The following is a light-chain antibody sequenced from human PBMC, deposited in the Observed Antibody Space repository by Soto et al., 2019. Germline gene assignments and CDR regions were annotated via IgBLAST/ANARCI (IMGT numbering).Light chain of an antibody. CDR1: SSDVGGYNY. CDR3: SSYTSSSTTI. V-gene: IGLV2-14*01. Sequence: ALTQPASVSGSPGRSITISCTGTSSDVGGYNYVSWYQQHPGKAPKLMIYEVSNRPSGVSNRFSGSKSGNTASLTISGLQAEDEADYYCSSYTSSSTTIFGTGTKVTVL. J-gene: IGLJ1*01. CDR2: EVS.